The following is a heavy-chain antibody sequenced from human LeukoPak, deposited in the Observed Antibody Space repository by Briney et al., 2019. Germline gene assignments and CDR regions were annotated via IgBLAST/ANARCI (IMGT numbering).Heavy chain of an antibody. J-gene: IGHJ6*02. CDR3: ARDPGYYYYGMGG. CDR2: INGEGSRI. V-gene: IGHV3-74*01. CDR1: GFTLRTYW. Sequence: GGSLRLSCAVTGFTLRTYWIHWVRHSPGRGLEWVARINGEGSRISYADSVRGRFTISRDNAENTAYLQMNSLRAEDTALYYCARDPGYYYYGMGGWGQGTTVVVSS.